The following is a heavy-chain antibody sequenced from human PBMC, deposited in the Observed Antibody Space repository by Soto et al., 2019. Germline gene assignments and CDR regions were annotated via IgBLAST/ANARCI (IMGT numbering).Heavy chain of an antibody. Sequence: SETLSLTCTVSCGSIISSSYYWGWIRQPPGKGLEWIRSIYYSGSTYYNPSLESRVTISVDTSKNQFSLKLSSVTAADTAVYYCARVKPSNGMDVWGQGTTVTVSS. CDR1: CGSIISSSYY. J-gene: IGHJ6*02. V-gene: IGHV4-39*01. CDR3: ARVKPSNGMDV. CDR2: IYYSGST.